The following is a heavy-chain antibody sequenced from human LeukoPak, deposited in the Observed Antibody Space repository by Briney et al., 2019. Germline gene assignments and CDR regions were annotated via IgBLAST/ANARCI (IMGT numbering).Heavy chain of an antibody. CDR1: GHTFTSYA. D-gene: IGHD6-13*01. CDR3: ARESPIAAAGTRYYYYGMDV. V-gene: IGHV1-3*01. J-gene: IGHJ6*04. Sequence: ASVKVSCKASGHTFTSYAMHWVRQAPGQRLEWMGWINAGNGNTKYSQKFQGRVTITRDTSASTAYMVLSSLRSEDTAVYYCARESPIAAAGTRYYYYGMDVWGKGTTVTVSS. CDR2: INAGNGNT.